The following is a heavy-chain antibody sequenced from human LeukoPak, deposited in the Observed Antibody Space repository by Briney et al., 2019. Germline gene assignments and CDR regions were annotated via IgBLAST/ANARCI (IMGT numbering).Heavy chain of an antibody. CDR2: ISDSGGST. Sequence: GSLRLSCAASGFTFSNYAMSWVRQAPGKGLEWVSSISDSGGSTNYADSVKGRFTVSRDNSKNTLYLQMNSLRAEDTAVYYCAKGGYTTSFDPWGQGTLVTVSS. CDR1: GFTFSNYA. V-gene: IGHV3-23*01. J-gene: IGHJ5*02. CDR3: AKGGYTTSFDP. D-gene: IGHD2-15*01.